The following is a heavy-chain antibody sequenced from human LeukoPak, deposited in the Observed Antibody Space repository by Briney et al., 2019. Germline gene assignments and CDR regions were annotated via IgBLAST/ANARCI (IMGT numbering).Heavy chain of an antibody. J-gene: IGHJ4*02. V-gene: IGHV3-23*01. Sequence: GGSLRLSCAASGFTFSRYAMSWVRQAPGKGLEWVSSISIDGAGTYYADSVKGRVTISRDNSKNTLYLQMNSLRAEDTAVYFRATRYDSSGYFVYWGLGTLVTVSS. CDR2: ISIDGAGT. CDR3: ATRYDSSGYFVY. CDR1: GFTFSRYA. D-gene: IGHD3-22*01.